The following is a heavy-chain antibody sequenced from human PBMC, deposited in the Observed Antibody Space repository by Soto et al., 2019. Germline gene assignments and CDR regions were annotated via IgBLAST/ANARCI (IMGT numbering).Heavy chain of an antibody. V-gene: IGHV3-23*01. CDR2: LSGDNNTDT. CDR1: GFTFGTSC. J-gene: IGHJ3*02. Sequence: PGGSLILSCVASGFTFGTSCMSWVRQAPGKGLEWISGLSGDNNTDTKYADSVKGRFTISRDNSKNTLYLQMNSLRAEDTAVYYCAKGITMVRGVVVWDAFDIWGQGTMVTVSS. CDR3: AKGITMVRGVVVWDAFDI. D-gene: IGHD3-10*01.